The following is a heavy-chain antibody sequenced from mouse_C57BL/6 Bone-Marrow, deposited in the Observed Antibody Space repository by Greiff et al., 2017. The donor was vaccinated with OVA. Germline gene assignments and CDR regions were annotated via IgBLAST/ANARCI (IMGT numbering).Heavy chain of an antibody. D-gene: IGHD2-4*01. CDR1: GYAFSSSW. CDR3: ARGGLRRSYYCDY. CDR2: IYPGDGDT. J-gene: IGHJ2*01. V-gene: IGHV1-80*01. Sequence: VQLQQSGAELVKPGASVKISCKASGYAFSSSWMNWVKQRPGKGLEWIGQIYPGDGDTNYNGKFKGKATLTADKSSSTAYMQLSSLTSEDSAVDFCARGGLRRSYYCDYWGQGTTLTVSS.